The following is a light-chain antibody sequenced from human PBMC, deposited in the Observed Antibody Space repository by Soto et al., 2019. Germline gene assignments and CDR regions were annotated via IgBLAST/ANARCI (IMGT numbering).Light chain of an antibody. CDR2: EVS. Sequence: DVVMTQSPLSLPVTLGQPASISCRSSQSLIHSDGNTYLSWFQQRPGQSPRRLIYEVSDRDSGVXDXXTGMGSGTDFTLTISRVEAEDVGVYYCMQGTHWPWTFGQGTEVEIK. CDR3: MQGTHWPWT. V-gene: IGKV2-30*02. J-gene: IGKJ1*01. CDR1: QSLIHSDGNTY.